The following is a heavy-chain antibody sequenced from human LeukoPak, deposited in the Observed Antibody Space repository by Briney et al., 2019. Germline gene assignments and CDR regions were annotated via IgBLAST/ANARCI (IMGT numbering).Heavy chain of an antibody. D-gene: IGHD5-18*01. CDR3: ATDRVDTAMVTGYYYYGMDV. CDR1: GYTFTNYG. V-gene: IGHV1-18*01. J-gene: IGHJ6*02. CDR2: ISAYNGNT. Sequence: ASVKVSCKASGYTFTNYGISWVRQAPGQGLEWMGWISAYNGNTNYAQKLQGRVTMTTDTSTSTAYMELRSLRSDDTAVYYCATDRVDTAMVTGYYYYGMDVWGQGTTVTVSS.